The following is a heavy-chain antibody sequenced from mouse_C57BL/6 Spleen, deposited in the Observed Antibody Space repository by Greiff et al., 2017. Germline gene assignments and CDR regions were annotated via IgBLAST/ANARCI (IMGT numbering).Heavy chain of an antibody. Sequence: EVKLMASGGGLVQPGGSLSLSCAASGFTFTDYYMSWVRQPPGKALEWLGFIRNKANGYTTEYSASVKGRFTISRDNSQSILYLQMNALRAEDSATYYCARPLTGPWYFDVWGTGTTVTVSS. CDR1: GFTFTDYY. D-gene: IGHD4-1*01. V-gene: IGHV7-3*01. CDR2: IRNKANGYTT. J-gene: IGHJ1*03. CDR3: ARPLTGPWYFDV.